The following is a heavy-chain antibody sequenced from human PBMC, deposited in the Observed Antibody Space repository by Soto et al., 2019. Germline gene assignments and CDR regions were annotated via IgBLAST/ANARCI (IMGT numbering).Heavy chain of an antibody. Sequence: SETLSLTCAVSGGSISSGGYSWSWIRQPPGKGLEWIGYIYYSGSTNYNPSLKSRVTISVDTSKNQFSLKLSSVTAADTAVYYCARERGTVGDFDYWGQGTLGTVSS. J-gene: IGHJ4*02. V-gene: IGHV4-61*08. CDR1: GGSISSGGYS. CDR3: ARERGTVGDFDY. D-gene: IGHD3-16*01. CDR2: IYYSGST.